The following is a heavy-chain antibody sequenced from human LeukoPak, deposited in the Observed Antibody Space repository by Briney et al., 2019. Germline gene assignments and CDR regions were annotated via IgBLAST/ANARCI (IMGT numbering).Heavy chain of an antibody. CDR2: ICSGGTT. J-gene: IGHJ5*02. CDR3: ARGVTPDWFDP. V-gene: IGHV3-66*01. CDR1: GFTVSSNY. D-gene: IGHD2-21*02. Sequence: GGSLRLSCAASGFTVSSNYMSWVRQAPGKGLEWVSVICSGGTTYYADSVKGRFTISRDNSKNTLYLQMNRLRAEDTAVYYCARGVTPDWFDPWGQGTLVTVSS.